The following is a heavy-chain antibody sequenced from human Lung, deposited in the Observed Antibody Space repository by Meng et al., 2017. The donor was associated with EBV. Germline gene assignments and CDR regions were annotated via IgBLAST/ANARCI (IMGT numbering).Heavy chain of an antibody. Sequence: QVQLPQWRAGLLKPSETLSPTCSVYGGSFSGYYWSWIRQPPGKGLGCIGEINHSGSTNYNPSLKSRVTRSVDTSKNQFSLKLSSVTAADTAVYYCARGRGYGDYGSLYWGQGTLVTVSS. D-gene: IGHD4-17*01. J-gene: IGHJ4*02. V-gene: IGHV4-34*01. CDR2: INHSGST. CDR1: GGSFSGYY. CDR3: ARGRGYGDYGSLY.